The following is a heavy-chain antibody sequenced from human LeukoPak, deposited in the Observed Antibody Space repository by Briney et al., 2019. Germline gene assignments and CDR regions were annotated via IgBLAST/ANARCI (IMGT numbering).Heavy chain of an antibody. J-gene: IGHJ4*02. CDR1: GDSISNDY. V-gene: IGHV4-59*01. CDR2: IYYSGST. D-gene: IGHD3-22*01. CDR3: ARGGDSSGYHYYYFDY. Sequence: PSETLSLTCTVSGDSISNDYWSWIRQPPGKGLEWIGYIYYSGSTNYNPSLKSRVTISVDTSKNQFSLKLSSVTAADTAVYYCARGGDSSGYHYYYFDYWGQGTLATVSS.